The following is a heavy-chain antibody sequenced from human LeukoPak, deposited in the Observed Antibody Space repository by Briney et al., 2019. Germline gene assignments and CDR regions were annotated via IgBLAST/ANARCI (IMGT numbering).Heavy chain of an antibody. CDR3: ARERSGHFDY. CDR1: GFTFSSYA. D-gene: IGHD2-15*01. Sequence: GGSLRLSCAASGFTFSSYATSWVRQAPGKGLEWVSAISGSGGSTYYADSVRGRFTISRDNSKNTLYLQMNSLRAEDTAVYYCARERSGHFDYWGQGTLVTVSS. CDR2: ISGSGGST. V-gene: IGHV3-23*01. J-gene: IGHJ4*02.